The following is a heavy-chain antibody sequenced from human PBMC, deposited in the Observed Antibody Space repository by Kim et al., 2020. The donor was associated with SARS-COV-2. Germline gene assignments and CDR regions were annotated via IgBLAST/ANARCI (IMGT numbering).Heavy chain of an antibody. CDR3: ARTPYTYYYDSSGYYFDY. CDR2: IYYSGST. D-gene: IGHD3-22*01. CDR1: GGSISSYY. V-gene: IGHV4-59*13. Sequence: SETLSLTCTVSGGSISSYYWSWIRQPPGKGLEWIGYIYYSGSTNYNPSLKSRVTISVDTSKNQFSLKLSSVTAADTAVYYCARTPYTYYYDSSGYYFDYWGQGTLVTVSS. J-gene: IGHJ4*02.